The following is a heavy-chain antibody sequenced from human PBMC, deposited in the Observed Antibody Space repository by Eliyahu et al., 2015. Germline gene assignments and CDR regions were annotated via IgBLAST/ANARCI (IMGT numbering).Heavy chain of an antibody. D-gene: IGHD1-26*01. V-gene: IGHV5-51*03. CDR2: VFPGDFGT. CDR1: GFSFTNYW. J-gene: IGHJ4*02. Sequence: EVQLVQSGAEVKKPGESLKISCKASGFSFTNYWIAWVRQMSGKGLEWMGIVFPGDFGTKYSPSFQGHVTISADNSITTAFLQWSSLKASDTAIYYCARIPKYSGSYYAFDYWGQGTLVTVSS. CDR3: ARIPKYSGSYYAFDY.